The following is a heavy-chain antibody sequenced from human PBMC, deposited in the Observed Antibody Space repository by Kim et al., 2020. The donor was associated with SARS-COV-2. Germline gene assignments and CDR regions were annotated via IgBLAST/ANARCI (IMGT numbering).Heavy chain of an antibody. Sequence: DAVKGPFTISRDNSKNTLYLQMNSLRAEDTAVYYCAKDQADIVVVVGDYWGQGTLVTVSS. J-gene: IGHJ4*02. CDR3: AKDQADIVVVVGDY. D-gene: IGHD2-15*01. V-gene: IGHV3-23*01.